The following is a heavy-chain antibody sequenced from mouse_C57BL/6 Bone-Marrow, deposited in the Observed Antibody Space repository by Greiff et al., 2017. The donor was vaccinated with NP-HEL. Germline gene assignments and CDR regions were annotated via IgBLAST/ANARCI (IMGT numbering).Heavy chain of an antibody. CDR2: IYPGNSDT. V-gene: IGHV1-5*01. CDR1: GCTFTSYW. Sequence: VHVKQSGTVLARPGASVKMSCKTSGCTFTSYWMHWVKQRPGQGLEWIGAIYPGNSDTSYNQKFKGKAKLTAVTSASTAYMELSSLTNEDSAVYYCTSDGYLSWFDYWGQGTTLTVSS. J-gene: IGHJ2*01. D-gene: IGHD2-3*01. CDR3: TSDGYLSWFDY.